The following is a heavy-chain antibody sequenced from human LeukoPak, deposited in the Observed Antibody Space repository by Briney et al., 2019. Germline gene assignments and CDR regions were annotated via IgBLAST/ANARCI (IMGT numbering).Heavy chain of an antibody. CDR3: ARQGVVGATGFDY. Sequence: PSQSLSLTCSVSAGSISSISYYWGWIRQPPGKGLEWIGNIYSSGSTYNNPSLKSRVIISVDTSKNQFSLKLTSVTAADTAVYYCARQGVVGATGFDYWGQGTLVTVSS. CDR1: AGSISSISYY. D-gene: IGHD1-26*01. J-gene: IGHJ4*02. CDR2: IYSSGST. V-gene: IGHV4-39*01.